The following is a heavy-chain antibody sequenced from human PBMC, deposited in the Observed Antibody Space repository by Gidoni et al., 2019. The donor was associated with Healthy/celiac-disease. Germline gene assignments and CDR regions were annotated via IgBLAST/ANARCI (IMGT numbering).Heavy chain of an antibody. CDR2: INPRGGST. D-gene: IGHD6-13*01. V-gene: IGHV1-46*01. J-gene: IGHJ3*02. CDR3: ARERVSAYSSSWYLGGAFDI. Sequence: LEWMGIINPRGGSTSYAQKFQGRVTMTRDTSTSTVYMELSSLRSEDTAVYYCARERVSAYSSSWYLGGAFDIWGQGTMVTVSS.